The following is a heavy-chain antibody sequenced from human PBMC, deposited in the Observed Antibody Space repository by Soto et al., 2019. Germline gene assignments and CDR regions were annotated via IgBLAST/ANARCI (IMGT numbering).Heavy chain of an antibody. CDR3: ARWNYYDSSGLDY. CDR2: INHSGST. J-gene: IGHJ4*02. V-gene: IGHV4-34*01. D-gene: IGHD3-22*01. CDR1: GGSFSGYY. Sequence: PSETLSLTCAVYGGSFSGYYWSWIRQPPGKGLEWIGEINHSGSTNYNPSLKSRVTISVDTSKNQFSLKLSSVTAADTAVYYCARWNYYDSSGLDYWGQGTLVTVS.